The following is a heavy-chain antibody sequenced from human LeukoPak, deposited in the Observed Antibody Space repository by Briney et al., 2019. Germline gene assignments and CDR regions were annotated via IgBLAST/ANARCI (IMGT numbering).Heavy chain of an antibody. CDR2: ISHSGIT. D-gene: IGHD7-27*01. CDR3: ASRKLGNDY. J-gene: IGHJ4*02. Sequence: SETLSLTCTVSGGSISSYYWSWIRQPPGKGLEWMGTISHSGITYYNPSLKSRITISVDVSKNQFSLNLSSVTAADTAVYYCASRKLGNDYWGQGTLVTVSS. CDR1: GGSISSYY. V-gene: IGHV4-59*01.